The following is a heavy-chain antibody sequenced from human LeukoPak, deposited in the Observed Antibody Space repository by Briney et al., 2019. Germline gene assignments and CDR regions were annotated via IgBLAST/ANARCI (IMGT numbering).Heavy chain of an antibody. CDR2: IYSGGST. CDR1: GVTVGNNY. CDR3: ARDPPAVSANTYG. V-gene: IGHV3-66*01. J-gene: IGHJ4*02. Sequence: GGSLRLSCAASGVTVGNNYMNWVHQAPGKGLEWVSLIYSGGSTHYADSVKGRFTISRDNSKNTLYLQMNSLRVDDTAVYYCARDPPAVSANTYGWGQGTLVTGSS. D-gene: IGHD2-2*01.